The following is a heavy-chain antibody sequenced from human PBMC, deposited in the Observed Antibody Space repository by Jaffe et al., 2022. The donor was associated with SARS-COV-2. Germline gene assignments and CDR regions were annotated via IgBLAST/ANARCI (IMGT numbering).Heavy chain of an antibody. CDR2: IYTSGST. Sequence: QVQLQESGPGLVKPSQTLSLTCTVSGGSISSGSYYWSWIRQPAGKGLEWIGRIYTSGSTNYNPSLKSRVTISVDTSKNQFSLKLSSVTAADTAVYYCARLKGTGAIDYWGQGTLVTVSS. V-gene: IGHV4-61*02. CDR1: GGSISSGSYY. CDR3: ARLKGTGAIDY. D-gene: IGHD2-8*02. J-gene: IGHJ4*02.